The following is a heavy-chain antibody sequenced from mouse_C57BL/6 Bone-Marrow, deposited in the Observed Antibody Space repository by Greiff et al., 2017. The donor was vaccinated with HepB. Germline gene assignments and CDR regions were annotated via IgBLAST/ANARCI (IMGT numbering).Heavy chain of an antibody. CDR1: GFNIKDDY. J-gene: IGHJ3*01. CDR2: IDPENGDT. CDR3: TSITTGTWFAY. D-gene: IGHD1-1*01. Sequence: EVQLQQSGAELVRPGASVKLSCTASGFNIKDDYMHWVKQRPEQGLEWIGWIDPENGDTEYASKFQGKATITADTSSNTAYLQLSSLTSEDTAVYYCTSITTGTWFAYWGQGTRVTVSA. V-gene: IGHV14-4*01.